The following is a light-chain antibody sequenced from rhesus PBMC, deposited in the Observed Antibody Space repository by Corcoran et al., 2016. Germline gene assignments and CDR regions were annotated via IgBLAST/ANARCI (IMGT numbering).Light chain of an antibody. CDR2: AAS. CDR1: QGISSY. V-gene: IGKV1-28*01. CDR3: LQHNSYPLT. Sequence: DIQMTQSPSSLSASVGDTVTITCRASQGISSYLNWFQQQPGKAPKLLIYAASSLERGVPSSFSGSGSGTEFTLTISSLQPEDFAAYYCLQHNSYPLTFGGGTKVEIK. J-gene: IGKJ4*01.